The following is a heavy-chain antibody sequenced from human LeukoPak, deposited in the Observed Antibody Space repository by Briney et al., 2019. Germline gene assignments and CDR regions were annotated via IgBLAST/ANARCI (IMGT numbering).Heavy chain of an antibody. D-gene: IGHD1-26*01. Sequence: GGSLRLSCAASGFTFNSYAMSWVRQAPEMGLEWVATISGSGGGTYYADSVKGRFTISRDDSKNTLYLQMNSLRAEDTAVYYCAKDLGRYRNNYFDYWGQGTLVTVSS. CDR3: AKDLGRYRNNYFDY. CDR1: GFTFNSYA. J-gene: IGHJ4*02. CDR2: ISGSGGGT. V-gene: IGHV3-23*01.